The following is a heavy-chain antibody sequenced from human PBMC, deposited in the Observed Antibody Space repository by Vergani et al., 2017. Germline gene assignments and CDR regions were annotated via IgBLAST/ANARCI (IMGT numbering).Heavy chain of an antibody. J-gene: IGHJ4*02. CDR3: ARARYDFWSGYSHFAC. CDR2: ISYDGSNK. V-gene: IGHV3-30-3*01. CDR1: GFTFSSYA. D-gene: IGHD3-3*01. Sequence: QVQLVESGGGVVQPGRSLRLSCAASGFTFSSYAMHWVRRAPGKGLEWVAVISYDGSNKYYADSVKGRFTISRDNSKNTLYLQMNSLRAEDTAVYYCARARYDFWSGYSHFACWGQGTLVTVSS.